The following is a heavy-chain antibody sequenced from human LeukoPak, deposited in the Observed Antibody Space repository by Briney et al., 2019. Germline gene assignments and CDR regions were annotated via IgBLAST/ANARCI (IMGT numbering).Heavy chain of an antibody. V-gene: IGHV4-4*09. D-gene: IGHD3-16*01. CDR1: GVSMSAYQ. J-gene: IGHJ5*02. CDR3: ARRWGPTGFDP. CDR2: INTKGET. Sequence: SETLSLTCTVSGVSMSAYQWSWVRQSPEKGLEWIGCINTKGETSYNPSLKSRVTTSVDTSKSQFSLRLTSVTAADTAVYYCARRWGPTGFDPWGQGTLVTVSS.